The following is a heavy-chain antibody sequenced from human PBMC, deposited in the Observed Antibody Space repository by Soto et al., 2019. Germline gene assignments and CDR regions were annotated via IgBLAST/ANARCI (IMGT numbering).Heavy chain of an antibody. CDR2: ISSNGGST. D-gene: IGHD6-6*01. CDR1: GFTFSSYA. V-gene: IGHV3-64D*06. J-gene: IGHJ4*02. Sequence: EVQLVESGGGLVQPGGSLRLSCSASGFTFSSYAMHWVRQAPGKGLEYVSAISSNGGSTYYADSVKGRFTISRDNSKNTLYLQMSSLRAEDTAVYYCVKGGYSSSAKIDYWGQGTLVTVSS. CDR3: VKGGYSSSAKIDY.